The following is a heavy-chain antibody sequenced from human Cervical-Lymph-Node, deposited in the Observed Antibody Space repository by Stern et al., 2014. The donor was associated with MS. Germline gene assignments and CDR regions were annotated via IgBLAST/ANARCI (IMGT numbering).Heavy chain of an antibody. D-gene: IGHD3-10*01. Sequence: GQLGQSGAEVKKPGESLKISCKGSGYDYSHYWIAWVRQTPGKGLEWMGTVYPGHSDPRSRPSFQGLVIISADSSISTAYLQWSSLRATDTAIYYCATANTMYYYASRYYGMDVWGQGTTVIVSS. J-gene: IGHJ6*02. CDR2: VYPGHSDP. CDR1: GYDYSHYW. V-gene: IGHV5-51*01. CDR3: ATANTMYYYASRYYGMDV.